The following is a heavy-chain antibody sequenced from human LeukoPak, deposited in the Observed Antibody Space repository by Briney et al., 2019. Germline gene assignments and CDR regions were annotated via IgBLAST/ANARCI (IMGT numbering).Heavy chain of an antibody. CDR2: INHSGST. D-gene: IGHD3-10*01. CDR3: ARDMVRGTFDP. Sequence: SETLSLTCAVYGGSFSGYYWSWVRQPPGKGLEWIGEINHSGSTNYNPSLTRRVTIPVTTSKNQISLKLSSVTAADTAVYYCARDMVRGTFDPWGQGTLVTVSS. V-gene: IGHV4-34*01. CDR1: GGSFSGYY. J-gene: IGHJ5*02.